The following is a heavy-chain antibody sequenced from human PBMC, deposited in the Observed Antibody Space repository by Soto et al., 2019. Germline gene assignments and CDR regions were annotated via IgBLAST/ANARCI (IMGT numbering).Heavy chain of an antibody. CDR3: ARDRYCSGGSCYGSPGTFDY. V-gene: IGHV1-69*12. D-gene: IGHD2-15*01. CDR1: GGTFSSYA. CDR2: IIPIFGTA. Sequence: QAQLVQSGAEVKKPGSSVKVSCKASGGTFSSYAISWVRQAPGQGLEWMGGIIPIFGTANYAQKFQGRVTITADESTSTAYMELSSLRSEDTAVYYCARDRYCSGGSCYGSPGTFDYWGQGTLVTVSS. J-gene: IGHJ4*02.